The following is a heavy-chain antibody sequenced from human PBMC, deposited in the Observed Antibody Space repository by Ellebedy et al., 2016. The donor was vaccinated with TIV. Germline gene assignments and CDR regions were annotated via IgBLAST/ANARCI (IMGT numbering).Heavy chain of an antibody. D-gene: IGHD4-11*01. V-gene: IGHV4-39*07. CDR2: IYYSGST. Sequence: SETLSLTXTVSGGSISSSSYYWGWIRQPPGKGLEWIGSIYYSGSTYYNPSLKSRVTISVDTSKNQFSLKLSSVTAADTAVYYCARDEWATVTTPFDYWGQGTLVTVSS. CDR1: GGSISSSSYY. J-gene: IGHJ4*02. CDR3: ARDEWATVTTPFDY.